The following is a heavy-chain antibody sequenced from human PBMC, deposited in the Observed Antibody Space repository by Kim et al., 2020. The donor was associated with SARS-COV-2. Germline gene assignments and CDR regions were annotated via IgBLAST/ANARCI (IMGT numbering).Heavy chain of an antibody. V-gene: IGHV1-3*01. CDR3: ARANGIAVTAPSDY. D-gene: IGHD6-19*01. J-gene: IGHJ4*02. CDR2: INAGNGNT. CDR1: GYTFTNYA. Sequence: ASVKVSCKASGYTFTNYAMHWVRQAPGQRLEWMRWINAGNGNTKYSQKFQGRVTITRDTSASTAYMDLSSLRSEDTAVYYCARANGIAVTAPSDYWGQGTLVTVSS.